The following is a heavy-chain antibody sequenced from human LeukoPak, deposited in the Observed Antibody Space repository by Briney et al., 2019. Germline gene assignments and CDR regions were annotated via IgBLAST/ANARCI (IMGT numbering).Heavy chain of an antibody. J-gene: IGHJ4*02. D-gene: IGHD2-2*01. CDR1: GGSISNYF. CDR2: IYYSETT. Sequence: SETLSLTCSVSGGSISNYFWSWIRQPPGKGLECIGFIYYSETTNYNPSFKSRVTISVDTSKNQFSLKLNSVTAADTAVYFCARDNVVDATSGIDYWGQGTLVTVSS. CDR3: ARDNVVDATSGIDY. V-gene: IGHV4-59*01.